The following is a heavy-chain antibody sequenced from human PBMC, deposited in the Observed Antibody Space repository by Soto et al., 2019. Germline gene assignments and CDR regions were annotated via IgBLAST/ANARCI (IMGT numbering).Heavy chain of an antibody. D-gene: IGHD3-22*01. Sequence: QVQLVESGGGVVQPGRSLRLSCAASGFTFSSYGMHWVRQAPGKGLEWVAVKWYDGSNKYYADSVKGRFTISRDNSKNTLYLQMNSLRAEDTAVYYCARDGLNYDSSGYFPSDAFDIWGQGTMVTVSS. CDR3: ARDGLNYDSSGYFPSDAFDI. CDR1: GFTFSSYG. V-gene: IGHV3-33*01. J-gene: IGHJ3*02. CDR2: KWYDGSNK.